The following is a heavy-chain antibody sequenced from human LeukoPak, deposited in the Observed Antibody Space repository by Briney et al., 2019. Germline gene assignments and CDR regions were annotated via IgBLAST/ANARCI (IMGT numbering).Heavy chain of an antibody. J-gene: IGHJ4*02. D-gene: IGHD1-26*01. CDR3: ARQSGSYSSKAPYDY. Sequence: SETLSLTCTVSGGSISSYYWSWIRQPPGKGLEWIGYIYYSGSTNYNPSLKSRVTISVDTSKNQFSLKLSAVTAADTAVYYCARQSGSYSSKAPYDYWGQGTLVTVSS. V-gene: IGHV4-59*08. CDR1: GGSISSYY. CDR2: IYYSGST.